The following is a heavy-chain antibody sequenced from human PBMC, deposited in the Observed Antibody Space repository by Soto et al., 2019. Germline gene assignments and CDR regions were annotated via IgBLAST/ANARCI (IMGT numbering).Heavy chain of an antibody. Sequence: SETLSLTCTVSGGSISSYNWSWIRQPPGKGLEWIGYIYYSGSTNYNPSLKSRVTISVDTSKNQFSLKLSSVTAADTAVYYCARRVASGYSSLNWFDPWGQGTLVTVSS. CDR2: IYYSGST. V-gene: IGHV4-59*01. D-gene: IGHD6-13*01. J-gene: IGHJ5*02. CDR1: GGSISSYN. CDR3: ARRVASGYSSLNWFDP.